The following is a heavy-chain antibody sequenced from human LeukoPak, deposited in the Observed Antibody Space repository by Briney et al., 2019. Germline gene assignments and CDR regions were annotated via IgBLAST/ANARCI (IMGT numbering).Heavy chain of an antibody. CDR1: GYSFTSYW. Sequence: GESLKISCKGSGYSFTSYWIGWVRQMPGKGLECMGIIYPGDSDTRYSPSFQGQVTISADRSISTAYLQWSSLKASDTAMYYCARPKYRDASRFGYWFDPWGQGTLVTVSS. CDR3: ARPKYRDASRFGYWFDP. V-gene: IGHV5-51*01. CDR2: IYPGDSDT. J-gene: IGHJ5*02. D-gene: IGHD3-3*01.